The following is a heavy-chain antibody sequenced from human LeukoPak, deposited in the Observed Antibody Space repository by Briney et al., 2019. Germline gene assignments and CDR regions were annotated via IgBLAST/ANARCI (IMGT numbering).Heavy chain of an antibody. CDR1: EFTFSSYT. D-gene: IGHD2-15*01. J-gene: IGHJ4*02. CDR2: ISSTSTYI. V-gene: IGHV3-21*01. CDR3: ARGGGNFDY. Sequence: GGSLRLSCAASEFTFSSYTINWVRQAPGKGLEWVSSISSTSTYISYADSVKGRFTISRDNAKNSLYLQMNSLGAEDTAVYYCARGGGNFDYWGQGTLVTVSS.